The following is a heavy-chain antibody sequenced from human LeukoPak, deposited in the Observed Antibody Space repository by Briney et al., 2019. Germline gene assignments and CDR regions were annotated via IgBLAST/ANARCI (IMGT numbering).Heavy chain of an antibody. CDR2: ISFDGSNK. D-gene: IGHD6-13*01. Sequence: GGSLRLSCAASGFTFSSYAIHWVRQAPGKGLEWVAVISFDGSNKYYADSVKGRFTISRDNSKNTLYLQMNSLRAEDTAVYYCAKTAPVSTHGIAAGKAGQEGPYYFDYWGQGTLVTVSS. V-gene: IGHV3-30*18. J-gene: IGHJ4*02. CDR1: GFTFSSYA. CDR3: AKTAPVSTHGIAAGKAGQEGPYYFDY.